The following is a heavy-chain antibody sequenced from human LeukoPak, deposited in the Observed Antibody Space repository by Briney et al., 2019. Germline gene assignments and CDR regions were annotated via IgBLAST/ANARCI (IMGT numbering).Heavy chain of an antibody. J-gene: IGHJ4*02. CDR2: TTNDGSST. D-gene: IGHD1-14*01. CDR3: ATQKGGNPAY. Sequence: PGGSLRLSCAASGLTFSSHWMHWVRQAPGKGLVWVSRTTNDGSSTTYADSVKGRFTISRDNAKNMLYLQVNSLRAEDTAVYYCATQKGGNPAYWGQGTLVTVSS. CDR1: GLTFSSHW. V-gene: IGHV3-74*01.